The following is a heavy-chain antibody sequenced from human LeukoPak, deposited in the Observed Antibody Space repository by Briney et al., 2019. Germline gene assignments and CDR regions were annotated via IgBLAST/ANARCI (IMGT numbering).Heavy chain of an antibody. Sequence: PGGSLRLSCAASGFTFSSYAMSWVRQAPGKGLEWVSAISGSGGSTYYADSVKGRFTISRDNSKNTLYLQMNSLRAEDTAVYYCAKRKSASSSWCYFDYWGQGTLVTVSS. CDR2: ISGSGGST. D-gene: IGHD6-13*01. J-gene: IGHJ4*02. V-gene: IGHV3-23*01. CDR3: AKRKSASSSWCYFDY. CDR1: GFTFSSYA.